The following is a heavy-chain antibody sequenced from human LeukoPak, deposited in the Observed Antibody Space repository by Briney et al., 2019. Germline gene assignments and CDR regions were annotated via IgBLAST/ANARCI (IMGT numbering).Heavy chain of an antibody. CDR1: GFTFSIYA. D-gene: IGHD3-22*01. Sequence: PGGSLRLSCAASGFTFSIYAMSWVRQAPGKGLEWVSAFSGSGGSTYYADSVKGRFTISRDNSKNTLYLQMNSLRAEDTAVYYCAKDRVYYYDSSGNYAFDIWGQGTMVTVSS. CDR2: FSGSGGST. J-gene: IGHJ3*02. CDR3: AKDRVYYYDSSGNYAFDI. V-gene: IGHV3-23*01.